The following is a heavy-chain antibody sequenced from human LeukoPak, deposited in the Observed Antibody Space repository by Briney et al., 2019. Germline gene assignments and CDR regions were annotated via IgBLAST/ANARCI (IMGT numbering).Heavy chain of an antibody. Sequence: ASVKVSCKPSGGTFGSYAISWVRQAPGQGLEWVGGINPLFGAPLYAHKFQGRVTITADDGTSTVYLDLSSLRSDDTAVYYCARDEEKAAGSLWGEGTPVIVSS. CDR1: GGTFGSYA. D-gene: IGHD6-13*01. CDR3: ARDEEKAAGSL. V-gene: IGHV1-69*13. J-gene: IGHJ4*02. CDR2: INPLFGAP.